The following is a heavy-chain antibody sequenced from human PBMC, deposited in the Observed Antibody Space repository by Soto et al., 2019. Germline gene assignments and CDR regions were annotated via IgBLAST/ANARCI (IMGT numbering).Heavy chain of an antibody. Sequence: GGSLRLSCAASGFTFSSYAMSWVRQAPGKGLEWVSAISGSGGSTYYADSVRGRFTIPRDNSKNTLYLQMNSLRAEDTAVYYCADRDRPQYWYFDLWGRGTLVTVSS. J-gene: IGHJ2*01. V-gene: IGHV3-23*01. CDR1: GFTFSSYA. D-gene: IGHD2-21*01. CDR3: ADRDRPQYWYFDL. CDR2: ISGSGGST.